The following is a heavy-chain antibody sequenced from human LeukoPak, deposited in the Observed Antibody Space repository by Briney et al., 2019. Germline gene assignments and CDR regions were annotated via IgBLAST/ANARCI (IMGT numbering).Heavy chain of an antibody. Sequence: SETLSLTCTVSGGSISSYYWSWIRQPAGKGLEWIGRIYTSGSTNYNPSLKSRVTMSVDTSKNQFSLKLSSVTAADTAVYYCASEQLGNYYYYMDVSGKGTTVSVSS. J-gene: IGHJ6*03. CDR1: GGSISSYY. D-gene: IGHD6-6*01. CDR3: ASEQLGNYYYYMDV. CDR2: IYTSGST. V-gene: IGHV4-4*07.